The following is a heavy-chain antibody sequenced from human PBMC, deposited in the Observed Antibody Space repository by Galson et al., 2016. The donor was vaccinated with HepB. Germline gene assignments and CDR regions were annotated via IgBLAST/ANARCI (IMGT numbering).Heavy chain of an antibody. J-gene: IGHJ4*02. CDR3: AKGTTRLGDN. V-gene: IGHV3-23*01. D-gene: IGHD4-11*01. CDR1: GFAFSAYG. CDR2: ISTSGGST. Sequence: SLRLSCAASGFAFSAYGMTWVRQAPRKGLEWVAAISTSGGSTDYADSVRGRFTISRDNSKNMLYLQMNSLRAEDSALYCCAKGTTRLGDNWGQGILVTVSS.